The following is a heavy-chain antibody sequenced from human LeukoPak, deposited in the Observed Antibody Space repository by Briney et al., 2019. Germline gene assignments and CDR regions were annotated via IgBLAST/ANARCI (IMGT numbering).Heavy chain of an antibody. CDR1: GFTFSSYW. Sequence: GGSLRLSCAASGFTFSSYWISWVRQAPGKGLEWVANIKQDGSEKYYVDSVKGRFTISRDNAKNSLYLQMNSLRAEDTAVYYCARKRVGSQLRDYWGQGTLVTVSS. CDR3: ARKRVGSQLRDY. D-gene: IGHD2-2*01. V-gene: IGHV3-7*03. J-gene: IGHJ4*02. CDR2: IKQDGSEK.